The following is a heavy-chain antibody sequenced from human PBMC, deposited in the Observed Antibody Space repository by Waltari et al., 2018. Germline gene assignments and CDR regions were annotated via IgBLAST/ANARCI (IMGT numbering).Heavy chain of an antibody. CDR2: IRYDGSNK. CDR3: AKSLYDFWSGYSAPFDY. D-gene: IGHD3-3*01. V-gene: IGHV3-30*02. CDR1: GFTFSSYG. Sequence: QVQLVESGGGVVQPGGSLRLSCAASGFTFSSYGMHWFRQAPGKGLEWVAFIRYDGSNKYYADSVKGRFTISRDNSKNTLYLQMNSLRAEDTAVYYCAKSLYDFWSGYSAPFDYWGQGTLVTVSS. J-gene: IGHJ4*02.